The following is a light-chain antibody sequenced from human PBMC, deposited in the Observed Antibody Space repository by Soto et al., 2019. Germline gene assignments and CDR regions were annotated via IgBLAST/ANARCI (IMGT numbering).Light chain of an antibody. CDR1: QSVSSN. Sequence: EIVMTQSPATLSVSPGERATLSCRASQSVSSNLAWYHQKPGQPPRLLIYDASTRATGLPARFSGSGSGTEFTLTISRLQSEDFGVYFCQQYNAWLSFGGGTKVEIK. V-gene: IGKV3-15*01. J-gene: IGKJ4*01. CDR2: DAS. CDR3: QQYNAWLS.